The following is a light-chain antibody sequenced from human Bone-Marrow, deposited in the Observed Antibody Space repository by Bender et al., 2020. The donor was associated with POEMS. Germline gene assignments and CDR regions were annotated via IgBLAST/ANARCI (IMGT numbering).Light chain of an antibody. J-gene: IGLJ1*01. CDR3: QVWDSNSDLHV. V-gene: IGLV3-21*02. Sequence: SYALTQPPSVSVAPGQTARITCGGDNIGTKSVHWYQQKPGQAPVLVLYDDSDRPSGIPERFPGSNSGNTATLTIGRVEVGDEADYYCQVWDSNSDLHVFGTGTKVSVL. CDR1: NIGTKS. CDR2: DDS.